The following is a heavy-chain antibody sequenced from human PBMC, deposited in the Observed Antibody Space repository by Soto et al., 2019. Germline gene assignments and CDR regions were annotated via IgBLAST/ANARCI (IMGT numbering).Heavy chain of an antibody. CDR2: IYSDGST. CDR1: GFTVSSNY. CDR3: VREGSSTLCGMDV. D-gene: IGHD2-2*01. Sequence: EVQLVESGGGLIQPGGSLRLSCAASGFTVSSNYMSWVRQTPAKGLEWVSLIYSDGSTYYADSVKGRFSISRDNSKNTLYLQMSSLRAEDTAVYYCVREGSSTLCGMDVWGQGTTVTVSS. J-gene: IGHJ6*02. V-gene: IGHV3-53*01.